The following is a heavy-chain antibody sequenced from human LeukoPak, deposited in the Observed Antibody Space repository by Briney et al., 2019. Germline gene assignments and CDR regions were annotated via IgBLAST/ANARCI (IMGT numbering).Heavy chain of an antibody. CDR3: ARPGASSPGNWFAS. CDR1: GYTLTELS. Sequence: GASVKVPCKVSGYTLTELSMHWVRQAPGKGLEWMGWINTADGNTKYSQKFQGRVTITRDTFARTVYLELTSLRSEDTAVYYCARPGASSPGNWFASWGQGTLVTVSS. J-gene: IGHJ5*01. D-gene: IGHD6-13*01. CDR2: INTADGNT. V-gene: IGHV1-3*04.